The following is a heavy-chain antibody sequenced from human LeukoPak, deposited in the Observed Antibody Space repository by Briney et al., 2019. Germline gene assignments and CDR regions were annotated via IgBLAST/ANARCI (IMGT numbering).Heavy chain of an antibody. CDR2: IIPILGIA. CDR1: GGTFSSYT. CDR3: ARFRETTVVPDAFDI. Sequence: SVKVSCKASGGTFSSYTISWVRQAPGQGLEWMGRIIPILGIANYAQKFQGRVTITADKSTSTAYMERSSLRSEDTAVYYCARFRETTVVPDAFDIWGQGTMVTVSS. V-gene: IGHV1-69*02. D-gene: IGHD4-11*01. J-gene: IGHJ3*02.